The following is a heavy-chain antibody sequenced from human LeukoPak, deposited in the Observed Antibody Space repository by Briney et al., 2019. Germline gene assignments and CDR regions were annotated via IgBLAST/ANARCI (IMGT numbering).Heavy chain of an antibody. CDR1: GVTLSDHH. J-gene: IGHJ3*02. CDR3: ARDGGKGDHSAFDI. V-gene: IGHV3-72*01. D-gene: IGHD3-16*01. Sequence: GGSLRLSCAASGVTLSDHHMDWVRQAPGKGLEWVGRTRNKAKSYTIEYAASVKGRFTISRDDSKNSLYLQMNSLKTEDTAVYYCARDGGKGDHSAFDIWGQGTVVTVSS. CDR2: TRNKAKSYTI.